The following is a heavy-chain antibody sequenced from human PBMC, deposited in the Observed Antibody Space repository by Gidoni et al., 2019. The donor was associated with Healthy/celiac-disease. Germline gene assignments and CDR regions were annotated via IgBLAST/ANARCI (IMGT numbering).Heavy chain of an antibody. D-gene: IGHD6-6*01. CDR2: IYSGGST. Sequence: EVQLVESGGGLVQPGGSLRLSCAASGFTASSNYMSWVRQAPGKGLEGVSVIYSGGSTYYADSVKGRFTISRDNSKNTLYLQMNSLRAEDTAVYYCAREVLGSSSSYYYYGMDVWGQGTTVTVSS. CDR3: AREVLGSSSSYYYYGMDV. J-gene: IGHJ6*02. V-gene: IGHV3-66*02. CDR1: GFTASSNY.